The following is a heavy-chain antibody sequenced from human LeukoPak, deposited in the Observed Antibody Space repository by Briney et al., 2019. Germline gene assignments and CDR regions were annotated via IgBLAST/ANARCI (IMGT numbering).Heavy chain of an antibody. CDR3: ARATVVTARLFDY. Sequence: SETLSLTCTVSGGSISSSSYYWGWIRQPPGKGLEWIGSIYYSGSPYYNPSLKSRVTTSVDTSKNQFSLKLSSVTAADTAVYYCARATVVTARLFDYWGQGTLVTVSS. CDR1: GGSISSSSYY. J-gene: IGHJ4*02. CDR2: IYYSGSP. V-gene: IGHV4-39*01. D-gene: IGHD2-21*02.